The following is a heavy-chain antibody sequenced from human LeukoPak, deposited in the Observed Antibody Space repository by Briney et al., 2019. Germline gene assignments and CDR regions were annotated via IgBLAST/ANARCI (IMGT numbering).Heavy chain of an antibody. Sequence: GGSLRLSCAASGFTFSSYEMNWVRQARGKGLEWVSYISSSGSTIYYADSVKGRFTISRDNSKNTMYLQMNSLRAEDTAVYYCARGSGIVSMWDYFDYWGQGTLVTVSS. CDR2: ISSSGSTI. CDR3: ARGSGIVSMWDYFDY. D-gene: IGHD3-10*02. V-gene: IGHV3-48*03. CDR1: GFTFSSYE. J-gene: IGHJ4*02.